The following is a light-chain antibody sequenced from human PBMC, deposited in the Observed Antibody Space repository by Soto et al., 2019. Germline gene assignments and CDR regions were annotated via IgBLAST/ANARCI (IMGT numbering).Light chain of an antibody. CDR2: AAS. CDR1: XYIGTY. J-gene: IGKJ2*01. Sequence: DIQMTQSPSSLSASVGDRVTITCRASXYIGTYLNWYQQKQGKAPTVLIYAASTLQSGVPSRFSGSGSGTDFALTISSLQPEDFATYYCQQSYIDSTFGPGTKLEIK. V-gene: IGKV1-39*01. CDR3: QQSYIDST.